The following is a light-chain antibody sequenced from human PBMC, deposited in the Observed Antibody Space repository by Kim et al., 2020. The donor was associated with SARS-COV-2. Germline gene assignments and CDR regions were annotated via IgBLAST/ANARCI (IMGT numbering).Light chain of an antibody. Sequence: EIVLTQSPGTLSLSPGERATLSCRASQSVRSNYLAWYQQKAGQAPRLLMFGASTRATGIPDRFSGSGSGTDFTLTISRLEPEDFAVYYCQQYAGSRLTVGGGTKLEIK. CDR2: GAS. V-gene: IGKV3-20*01. J-gene: IGKJ4*01. CDR3: QQYAGSRLT. CDR1: QSVRSNY.